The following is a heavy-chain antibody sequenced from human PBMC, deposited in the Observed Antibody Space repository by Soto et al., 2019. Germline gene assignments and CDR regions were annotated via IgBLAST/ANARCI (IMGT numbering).Heavy chain of an antibody. CDR2: FYGGGSTST. CDR3: TKDRHPDGIWSFDC. CDR1: GFTFSTYT. J-gene: IGHJ4*02. V-gene: IGHV3-23*01. D-gene: IGHD3-3*01. Sequence: GGSLRLSWAAAGFTFSTYTMSWVRQAPGKGPEWVAGFYGGGSTSTFYADSVKGRFTISRDNSRNMVFLQMNSLRAEDTAVYYCTKDRHPDGIWSFDCWGQGTRVTVSS.